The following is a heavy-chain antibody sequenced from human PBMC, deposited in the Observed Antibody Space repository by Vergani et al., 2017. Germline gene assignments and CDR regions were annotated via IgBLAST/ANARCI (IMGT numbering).Heavy chain of an antibody. V-gene: IGHV4-39*01. CDR2: IYYSGST. J-gene: IGHJ4*02. CDR1: GGSISSSSYY. Sequence: QLQLQESGPGLVKPSETLSLTCTVSGGSISSSSYYWGWIRQPPGKGLEWIGSIYYSGSTYYNPSLKSRVTISVDTSKNQFSLKLSSVTAADTAVYYCEGGDLYSPYGIDYWGQGTLVTGSS. D-gene: IGHD3-16*01. CDR3: EGGDLYSPYGIDY.